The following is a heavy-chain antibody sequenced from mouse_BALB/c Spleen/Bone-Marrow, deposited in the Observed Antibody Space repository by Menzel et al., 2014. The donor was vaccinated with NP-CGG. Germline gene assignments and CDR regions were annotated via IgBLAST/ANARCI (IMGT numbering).Heavy chain of an antibody. CDR2: INPSTGYT. Sequence: QVQLQQSGAELAKPGASVKMSCKASGYTFTSYWMHWVKQRPGQGLEWIGYINPSTGYTEYNQKFKDKATLTADKSSSTAYMQLSSLTSEDSAVYYCARPYRYGYYAMDDWGQGTSITVSS. D-gene: IGHD2-14*01. CDR3: ARPYRYGYYAMDD. J-gene: IGHJ4*01. V-gene: IGHV1-7*01. CDR1: GYTFTSYW.